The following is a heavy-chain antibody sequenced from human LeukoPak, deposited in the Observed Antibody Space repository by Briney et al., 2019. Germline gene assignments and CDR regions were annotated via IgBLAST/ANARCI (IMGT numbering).Heavy chain of an antibody. CDR1: GYIFTNYW. CDR3: ARQSRDGSKTRGYYFDS. Sequence: GESLKISCQVSGYIFTNYWIGWVRQMRGKGLESIGIIYPADSDTTYSPPFEGQVNISADKSIATVSLQWSSLKASDNATYYCARQSRDGSKTRGYYFDSWGQGTLVTVSS. V-gene: IGHV5-51*01. J-gene: IGHJ4*02. CDR2: IYPADSDT. D-gene: IGHD3-10*01.